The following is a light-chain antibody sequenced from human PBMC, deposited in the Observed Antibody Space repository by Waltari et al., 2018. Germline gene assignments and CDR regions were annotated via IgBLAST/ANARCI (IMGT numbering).Light chain of an antibody. CDR2: HTS. V-gene: IGKV3-20*01. Sequence: EIVLTQSPGTLSLSPGERATLPSRASQGVGKYLAWYQQRPGQAPRPLLYHTSIRATGIPDRFSGSGYGTDFSLTISRLEPEDFAVYYCQKYDFLPATFGQGTTVEIK. CDR1: QGVGKY. CDR3: QKYDFLPAT. J-gene: IGKJ1*01.